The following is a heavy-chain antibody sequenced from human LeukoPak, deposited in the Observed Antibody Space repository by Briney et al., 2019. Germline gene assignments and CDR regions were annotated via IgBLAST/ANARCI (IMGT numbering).Heavy chain of an antibody. CDR1: GGSIGSSSYY. J-gene: IGHJ3*02. CDR2: IYYSGST. D-gene: IGHD2/OR15-2a*01. CDR3: ASFYTTNDAFDI. Sequence: SETLSLTCTVSGGSIGSSSYYWGWIRQPPGKGLEWIGSIYYSGSTYYNPSLKSRVTISVDTSKNQFSLKLSSVTAADTAVYYCASFYTTNDAFDIWGQGTMVTVSS. V-gene: IGHV4-39*01.